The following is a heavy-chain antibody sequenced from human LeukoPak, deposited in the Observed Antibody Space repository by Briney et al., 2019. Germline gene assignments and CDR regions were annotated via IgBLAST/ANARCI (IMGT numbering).Heavy chain of an antibody. CDR1: GGSISSSSYY. J-gene: IGHJ4*02. D-gene: IGHD1-26*01. Sequence: KSSETLSLTSTVSGGSISSSSYYWGWIRQPPGKGLEWIGSIYYSGSTYYNPSLKSRVTISVDTSKNQFSLKLSSVTAADTAVYYCARDRRVGATLEYWGQGTLVTVSS. V-gene: IGHV4-39*07. CDR2: IYYSGST. CDR3: ARDRRVGATLEY.